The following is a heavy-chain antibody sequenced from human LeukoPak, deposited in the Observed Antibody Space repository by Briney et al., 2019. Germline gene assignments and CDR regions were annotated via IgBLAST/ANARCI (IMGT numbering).Heavy chain of an antibody. J-gene: IGHJ5*02. CDR2: IYYSGST. CDR3: ARGKGYGDYFGRGWFDP. CDR1: GGSISSSSYY. Sequence: SETLPLTCTVSGGSISSSSYYWGWIRQPPGKGLEWIGSIYYSGSTYYNPSLKSRVTISVDTSKNQFSLKLSSVTAADTAVYYCARGKGYGDYFGRGWFDPWGQGTLVTVSS. V-gene: IGHV4-39*01. D-gene: IGHD4-17*01.